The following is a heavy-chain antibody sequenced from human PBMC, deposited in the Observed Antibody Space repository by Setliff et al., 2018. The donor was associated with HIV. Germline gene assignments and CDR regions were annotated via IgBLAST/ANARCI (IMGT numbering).Heavy chain of an antibody. CDR3: ARDANYGSSGYDREYFDY. V-gene: IGHV1-18*01. CDR1: GYTFTSYG. J-gene: IGHJ4*02. D-gene: IGHD5-12*01. CDR2: ISAYDSNT. Sequence: GASVKVSCKASGYTFTSYGISWVRQAPGQGLEWMGWISAYDSNTNYEHRLQGRVTMTTDTSTSTAYMELRGLISDDTAVYYCARDANYGSSGYDREYFDYWGQGTLVTVSS.